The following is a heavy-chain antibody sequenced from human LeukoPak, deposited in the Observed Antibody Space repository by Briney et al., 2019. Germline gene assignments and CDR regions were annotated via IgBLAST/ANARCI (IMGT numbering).Heavy chain of an antibody. CDR2: MNPNSGNT. D-gene: IGHD4-17*01. V-gene: IGHV1-8*01. Sequence: ASVKVSCKASGYTFTSYDINWMRQATGQGLEWIGWMNPNSGNTGYAQKFQGRVTMTRNTSISTAYMELSSLRSEDTAVYYCARGPDYDTGDYYYYYYMDVWGKGTTVTVSS. J-gene: IGHJ6*03. CDR1: GYTFTSYD. CDR3: ARGPDYDTGDYYYYYYMDV.